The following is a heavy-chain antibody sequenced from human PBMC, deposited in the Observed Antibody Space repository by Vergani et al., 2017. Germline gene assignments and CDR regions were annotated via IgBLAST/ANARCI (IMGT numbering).Heavy chain of an antibody. D-gene: IGHD2-15*01. Sequence: QVQLQESGPGLVKPSQTLSLTCTVSGGSINSHNYYWSWIRQPAGKGLEWIGRFHTSRSTNYNPSLKSRVTMSEDTSKNQFSLNLTSVTAADTAVYFCARGSCLGGSCYKPLFDYWGQGILVTVSS. V-gene: IGHV4-61*02. CDR2: FHTSRST. CDR3: ARGSCLGGSCYKPLFDY. CDR1: GGSINSHNYY. J-gene: IGHJ4*02.